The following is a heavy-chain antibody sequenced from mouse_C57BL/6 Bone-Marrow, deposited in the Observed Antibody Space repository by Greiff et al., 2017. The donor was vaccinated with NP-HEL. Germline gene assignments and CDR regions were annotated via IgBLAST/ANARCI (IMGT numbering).Heavy chain of an antibody. Sequence: VQLQQPGAELVKPWASVQLSCKASGYPFTSYLMHWVKQRPGRGLEWIGRIDPNSGGTKYNEKFKSKATLTVDKPSSTAYMQLNSLTSEDSAVYDCARYDYGSSSLDYWGQGTTLTVSS. D-gene: IGHD1-1*01. J-gene: IGHJ2*01. CDR2: IDPNSGGT. CDR3: ARYDYGSSSLDY. V-gene: IGHV1-72*01. CDR1: GYPFTSYL.